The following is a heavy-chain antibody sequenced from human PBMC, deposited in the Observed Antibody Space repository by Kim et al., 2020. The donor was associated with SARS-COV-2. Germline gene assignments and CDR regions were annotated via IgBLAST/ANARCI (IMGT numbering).Heavy chain of an antibody. CDR2: IDPDDSTT. Sequence: GESLKISCKTYGYTFTTYWINWVRQMPGKGLEWMGRIDPDDSTTNYSPSFQGHVTISADTSISTAYLQWSSLKASDTAIYFCARRGNPGDYWGQGTLVTVSS. CDR1: GYTFTTYW. CDR3: ARRGNPGDY. V-gene: IGHV5-10-1*01. J-gene: IGHJ4*02.